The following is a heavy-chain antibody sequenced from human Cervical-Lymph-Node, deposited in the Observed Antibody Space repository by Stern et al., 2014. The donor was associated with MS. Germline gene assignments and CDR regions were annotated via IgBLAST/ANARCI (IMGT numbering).Heavy chain of an antibody. CDR2: IYWDDEK. D-gene: IGHD5-12*01. CDR3: VRRGDNFGYADH. CDR1: GFSLGTSGVG. Sequence: ESGPTLVKPTQTLTLTCTFSGFSLGTSGVGVGWIRQPPGKALEWLAVIYWDDEKAYRPSLKGRLTITKDTSKNQVVLTVTNMDPEDTGTYYCVRRGDNFGYADHWGQGTLVTVSS. J-gene: IGHJ4*02. V-gene: IGHV2-5*02.